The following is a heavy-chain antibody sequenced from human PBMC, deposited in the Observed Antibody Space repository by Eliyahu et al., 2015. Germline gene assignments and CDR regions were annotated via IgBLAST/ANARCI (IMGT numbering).Heavy chain of an antibody. Sequence: QVQLVQSGAEVKKPGSSVKVSCKASGGTFSTFRISWVRQAPGQGLEWMGSIIPLSGTTDYAENFQGRVGITADKSTSTSYMEVSGLRSDDTAVYYCARVQDTVIVPAAALGYWGQGTQVTVSS. V-gene: IGHV1-69*06. CDR1: GGTFSTFR. J-gene: IGHJ4*02. CDR3: ARVQDTVIVPAAALGY. CDR2: IIPLSGTT. D-gene: IGHD2-2*01.